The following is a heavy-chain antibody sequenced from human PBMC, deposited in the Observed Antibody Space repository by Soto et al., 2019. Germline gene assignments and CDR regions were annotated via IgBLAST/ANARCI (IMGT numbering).Heavy chain of an antibody. CDR1: GFSVSNDRMG. D-gene: IGHD1-7*01. V-gene: IGHV2-26*01. CDR3: ARRGNWNCYDY. J-gene: IGHJ4*02. CDR2: IFSNDEK. Sequence: SGPTLVNPRETLTLTCTVSGFSVSNDRMGVSWIRQPPGKALERHAHIFSNDEKSYSTSLKSRLTISKDTSKSQVVLTMTNMDPVDTATYYCARRGNWNCYDYWGQGTLVTVSS.